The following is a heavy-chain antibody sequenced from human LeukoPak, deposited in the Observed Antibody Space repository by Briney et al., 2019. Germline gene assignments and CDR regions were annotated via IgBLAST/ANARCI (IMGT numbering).Heavy chain of an antibody. CDR2: ISAYNGNT. Sequence: ASVKVSCKASGYTFTSYGISWVRQAPGQGLEWMGWISAYNGNTNYAQKLQGRVTMTTDTSTSTAYLELRSLRSDDTAVYYCARGAGRNYYDSSGYLKGFDPWGQGTLVTVSS. J-gene: IGHJ5*02. CDR3: ARGAGRNYYDSSGYLKGFDP. CDR1: GYTFTSYG. D-gene: IGHD3-22*01. V-gene: IGHV1-18*01.